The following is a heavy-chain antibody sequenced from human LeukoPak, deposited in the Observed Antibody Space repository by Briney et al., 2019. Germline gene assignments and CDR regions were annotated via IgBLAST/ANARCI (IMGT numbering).Heavy chain of an antibody. J-gene: IGHJ4*02. CDR1: GFTVSSSY. Sequence: GGSLRLSCAASGFTVSSSYMSWVRQVPGKGLERVSVIYSGGSTYYADSVKGRFTISRDNSKNTLYLQMNSLRAEDTAVYYCARDDRSGYYDDWGQGTLVTVSS. V-gene: IGHV3-53*01. D-gene: IGHD3-22*01. CDR2: IYSGGST. CDR3: ARDDRSGYYDD.